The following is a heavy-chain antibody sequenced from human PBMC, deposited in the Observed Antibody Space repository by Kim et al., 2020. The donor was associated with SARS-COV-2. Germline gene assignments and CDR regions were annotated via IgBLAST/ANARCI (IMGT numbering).Heavy chain of an antibody. CDR3: ARHLTPNILVLPAALDWFDP. CDR1: GASLCGCHWC. J-gene: IGHJ5*02. V-gene: IGHV4-39*01. CDR2: ISYSGFT. Sequence: SETLSLTCPVSGASLCGCHWCWGRIRQPPGQGLEGVGSISYSGFTHSNPSLRSRVTISVDTSKNQFSLKLTSVTAAAAAVFFCARHLTPNILVLPAALDWFDPWGQGTLVTVSS. D-gene: IGHD2-2*01.